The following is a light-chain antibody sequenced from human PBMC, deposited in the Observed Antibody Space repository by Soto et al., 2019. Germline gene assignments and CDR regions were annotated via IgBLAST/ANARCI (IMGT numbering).Light chain of an antibody. Sequence: EIVMTQSPATLSVSPGERVTLSCRASQSVSSYLGWSQQKPGQAPRLLIYGASTRATGIPARFSGSGSGTEFTLTISSLQSEDFAIYFCQQYNNWPLPYGGGTKVEI. CDR2: GAS. J-gene: IGKJ4*01. CDR1: QSVSSY. CDR3: QQYNNWPLP. V-gene: IGKV3-15*01.